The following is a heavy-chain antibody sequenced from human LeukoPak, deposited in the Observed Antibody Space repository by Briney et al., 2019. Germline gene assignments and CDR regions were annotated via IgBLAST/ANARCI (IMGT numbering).Heavy chain of an antibody. V-gene: IGHV3-74*01. CDR3: AREVWVLRYFDWLNSDAFDI. D-gene: IGHD3-9*01. Sequence: GGSLRLSCAASGFTFSSYWMHWVRQARGKGRVWVSRINSDGRRTIYADSVKGGFTIYRENDKNTLYLQMNSLRAEERGVYYCAREVWVLRYFDWLNSDAFDIWGQGTIVTVSS. CDR1: GFTFSSYW. CDR2: INSDGRRT. J-gene: IGHJ3*02.